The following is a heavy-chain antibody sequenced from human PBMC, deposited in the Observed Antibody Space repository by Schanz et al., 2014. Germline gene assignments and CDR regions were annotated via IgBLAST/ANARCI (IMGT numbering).Heavy chain of an antibody. CDR1: GFSFSGFA. Sequence: QVQLEESGGGVVQPGGSLRLSCVASGFSFSGFAVHWVRQAPGKGLEWVSIVSHDGFTKHYADSVRGRFTISRDNSKNTVYLQMNSLRAEDTAVYYCARDPGGTKTHGLWGQGTLVTVSS. CDR2: VSHDGFTK. J-gene: IGHJ4*02. D-gene: IGHD2-15*01. CDR3: ARDPGGTKTHGL. V-gene: IGHV3-30*14.